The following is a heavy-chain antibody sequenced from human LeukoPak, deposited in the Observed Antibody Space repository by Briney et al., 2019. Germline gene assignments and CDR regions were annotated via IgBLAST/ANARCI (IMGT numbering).Heavy chain of an antibody. CDR3: ARDIDAVARQFDY. Sequence: SVKVSCKASGYTFTSYGISWVRQAHGQGHEWMGWISAYNDNTNYAQKLQGRVTMTTDTSTSRTYMELRRLRCDDTAVYYCARDIDAVARQFDYWGQGTLVTVSS. D-gene: IGHD6-19*01. CDR1: GYTFTSYG. J-gene: IGHJ4*02. V-gene: IGHV1-18*01. CDR2: ISAYNDNT.